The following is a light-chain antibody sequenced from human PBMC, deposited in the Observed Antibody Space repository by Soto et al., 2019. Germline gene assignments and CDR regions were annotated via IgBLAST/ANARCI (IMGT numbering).Light chain of an antibody. CDR3: QQSYSTPPT. CDR1: QSISSY. Sequence: DIQMTQSPSSLSASVGDRVTITCRASQSISSYLNWYQQKPGKAPKLLIYAASSLQSGVPSRFSGSGSGTDFTLTISSLQPEDFATYYCQQSYSTPPTFGGGTTV. J-gene: IGKJ4*01. CDR2: AAS. V-gene: IGKV1-39*01.